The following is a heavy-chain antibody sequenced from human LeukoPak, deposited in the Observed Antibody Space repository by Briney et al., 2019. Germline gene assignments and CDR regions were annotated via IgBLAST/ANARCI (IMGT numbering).Heavy chain of an antibody. V-gene: IGHV3-23*01. D-gene: IGHD2-15*01. CDR1: GCTFNNYA. J-gene: IGHJ4*02. Sequence: GGSLRLSCAASGCTFNNYAMYWVRQAPGKGLEWVSGIFGSGGSAHYADSVKGRFTISRDNSKNTVYLQLDSLRVEDTAVYYCGKTTVGYSSGRYPGWPVDYWGQGTLVTVSS. CDR2: IFGSGGSA. CDR3: GKTTVGYSSGRYPGWPVDY.